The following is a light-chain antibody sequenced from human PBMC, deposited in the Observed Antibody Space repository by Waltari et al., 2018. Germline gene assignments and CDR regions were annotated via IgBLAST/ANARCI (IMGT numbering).Light chain of an antibody. J-gene: IGKJ2*01. CDR1: QSITNN. CDR2: SAS. CDR3: QQYNNWPRT. Sequence: EIVMTQSPVTLSVSPGARATLSCRASQSITNNLAWYQQRPGQAPRLRIYSASTRATGIPARFSGSGSGTEFTLTISSLQSEDFAVYHCQQYNNWPRTFGPGTKLEIK. V-gene: IGKV3-15*01.